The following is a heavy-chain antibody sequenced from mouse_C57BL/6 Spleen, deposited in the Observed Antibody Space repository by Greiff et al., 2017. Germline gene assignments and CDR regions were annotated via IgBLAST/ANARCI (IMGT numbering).Heavy chain of an antibody. V-gene: IGHV5-4*03. D-gene: IGHD2-5*01. Sequence: EVNLVESGGGLVKPGGSLKLSCAASGFTFSSYAMSWVRQTPEKRLEWVATISDGGSYTYYPDNVKGRFTISRDNAKNNLYLQMSHLKSEDTAMYYCARATIVTRYFDVWGTGTTVTVSS. CDR1: GFTFSSYA. CDR2: ISDGGSYT. CDR3: ARATIVTRYFDV. J-gene: IGHJ1*03.